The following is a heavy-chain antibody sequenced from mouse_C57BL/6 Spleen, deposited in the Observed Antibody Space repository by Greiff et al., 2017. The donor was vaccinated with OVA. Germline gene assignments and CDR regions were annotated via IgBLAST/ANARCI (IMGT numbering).Heavy chain of an antibody. CDR1: GYAFSSSW. CDR3: ARKGPYGNYLDY. Sequence: VKLVESGPELVKPGASVKISCKASGYAFSSSWMNWVKQRPGKGLEWIGRIYPGDGDTNYNGKFKGKATLTADKSSSTAYMQLSSLTSEDSAVYFCARKGPYGNYLDYWGQGTTLTVSS. D-gene: IGHD2-10*02. J-gene: IGHJ2*01. CDR2: IYPGDGDT. V-gene: IGHV1-82*01.